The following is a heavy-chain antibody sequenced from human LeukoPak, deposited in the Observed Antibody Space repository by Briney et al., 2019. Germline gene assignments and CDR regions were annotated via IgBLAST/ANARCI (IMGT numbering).Heavy chain of an antibody. J-gene: IGHJ4*02. CDR3: ARQADNIYFDF. V-gene: IGHV1-2*02. CDR2: INPNSDST. CDR1: GYTFTGYY. Sequence: ASVKVSCKASGYTFTGYYMHWVRQDPGQGLEWMGWINPNSDSTKYAQKFQGRVTMTRDTSISTAFLELSRLTSDDTAVFYCARQADNIYFDFWGQGTLVTVSS. D-gene: IGHD1-1*01.